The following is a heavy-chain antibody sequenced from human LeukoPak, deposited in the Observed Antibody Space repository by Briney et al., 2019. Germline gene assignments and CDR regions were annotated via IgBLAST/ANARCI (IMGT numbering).Heavy chain of an antibody. J-gene: IGHJ4*02. CDR1: GFTFSNYG. CDR3: AREVLSSGDHFDY. D-gene: IGHD4-17*01. CDR2: IWYDGNNE. Sequence: PGRSLRLSCAASGFTFSNYGMHWVRQAPGKGLEWVAVIWYDGNNEYYADSLKGRFTISRDNSKNTLYLRMNSLRAEDTAVYYCAREVLSSGDHFDYWGQGTLVTVSS. V-gene: IGHV3-33*01.